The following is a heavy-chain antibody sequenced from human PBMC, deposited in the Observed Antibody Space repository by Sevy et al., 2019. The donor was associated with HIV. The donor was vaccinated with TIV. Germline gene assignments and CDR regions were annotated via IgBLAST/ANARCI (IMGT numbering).Heavy chain of an antibody. V-gene: IGHV3-48*01. J-gene: IGHJ4*02. CDR3: AGVVWGSYRYDDY. Sequence: GGSLRLSCAASGFTFSTYGMNWVRQAPGKGLEWISYISTSSNNIYYANSVKGRFTVSRDDVGNSKYLQLNSLRAEETALYYCAGVVWGSYRYDDYWGQGTLVTVSS. D-gene: IGHD3-16*02. CDR1: GFTFSTYG. CDR2: ISTSSNNI.